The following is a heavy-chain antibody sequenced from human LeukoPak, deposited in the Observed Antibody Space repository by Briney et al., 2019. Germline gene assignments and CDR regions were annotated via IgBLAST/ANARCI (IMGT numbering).Heavy chain of an antibody. Sequence: PGGSLRLSCAASGFTFSSYAMSWVRQAPGKGLEWVSAISGSGGSTYYADSVKGRFTISRDNSKNTLYLQMNSLRAEDTAVYYCAKDAGGCYDSSGYFLGAFDIWGQGTMVTVS. CDR2: ISGSGGST. J-gene: IGHJ3*02. CDR3: AKDAGGCYDSSGYFLGAFDI. D-gene: IGHD3-22*01. CDR1: GFTFSSYA. V-gene: IGHV3-23*01.